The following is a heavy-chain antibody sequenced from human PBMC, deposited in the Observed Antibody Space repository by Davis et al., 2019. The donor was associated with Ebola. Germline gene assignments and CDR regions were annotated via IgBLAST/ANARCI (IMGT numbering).Heavy chain of an antibody. V-gene: IGHV3-74*01. D-gene: IGHD2/OR15-2a*01. CDR3: TTAFEY. J-gene: IGHJ4*02. CDR2: INGDGSNT. Sequence: RAALGFTFTTYWMPWVRQVPGQGLVWVSGINGDGSNTFYAASVKGRFTISRDNAMNMVYLQMNSLRAEDTAVYYCTTAFEYWGQGTLVTVPS. CDR1: GFTFTTYW.